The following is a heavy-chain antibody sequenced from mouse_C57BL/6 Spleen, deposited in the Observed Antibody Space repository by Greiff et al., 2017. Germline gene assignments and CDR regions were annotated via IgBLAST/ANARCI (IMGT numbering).Heavy chain of an antibody. CDR2: ISSGGDYI. CDR3: TRDYYGRSYAAWFAY. CDR1: GFTFSSYA. J-gene: IGHJ3*01. Sequence: EVMLVESGEGLVKPGGSLKLSCAASGFTFSSYAMSWVRQTPEKRLEWVAYISSGGDYIYYADTVKGRFTISRDNARNTLYLQMSSLKSEDTAMYYCTRDYYGRSYAAWFAYWGQGTLVTVSA. D-gene: IGHD1-1*01. V-gene: IGHV5-9-1*02.